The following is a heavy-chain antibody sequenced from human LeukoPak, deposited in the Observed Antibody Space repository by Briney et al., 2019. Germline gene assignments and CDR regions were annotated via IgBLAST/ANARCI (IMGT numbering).Heavy chain of an antibody. D-gene: IGHD2-15*01. Sequence: GGSLRLSCAASGFTFGSYAMRWVRQAPGKGLEYVSAISGSGGSTYYADSVKGRFTISRDNSKNTLYLQMGSLRAEDMAVYYCARRYCGSSGCSPSDYWGQGTLVTVSS. CDR1: GFTFGSYA. CDR3: ARRYCGSSGCSPSDY. J-gene: IGHJ4*02. V-gene: IGHV3-64*02. CDR2: ISGSGGST.